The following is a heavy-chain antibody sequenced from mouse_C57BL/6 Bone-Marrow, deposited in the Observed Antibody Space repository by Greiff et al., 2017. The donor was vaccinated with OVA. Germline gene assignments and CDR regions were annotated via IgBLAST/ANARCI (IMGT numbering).Heavy chain of an antibody. Sequence: QVQLQQPGAELVRPGTSVKLSCKASGYTFTSYWMHWVKQRPGQGLEWIGVIDPSDSYTNYNQKFKGKATLTVNTSSSTAYMQLSSLTSEDSAVYYCELIYYDLAYWGQGPYYDLAYWGQGTLVTVSA. V-gene: IGHV1-59*01. D-gene: IGHD2-4*01. CDR2: IDPSDSYT. CDR1: GYTFTSYW. J-gene: IGHJ3*01. CDR3: ELIYYDLAYWGQGPYYDLAY.